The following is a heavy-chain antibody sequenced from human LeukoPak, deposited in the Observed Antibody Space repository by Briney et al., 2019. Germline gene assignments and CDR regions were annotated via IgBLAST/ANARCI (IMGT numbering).Heavy chain of an antibody. CDR1: GGSIRSSYYY. D-gene: IGHD5-12*01. V-gene: IGHV4-39*07. CDR2: IYDSGST. Sequence: PSETLSLTCTVSGGSIRSSYYYWGWIRQPPGKGLEWIGSIYDSGSTYYNPSLKSRVTISVDTSKNQFSLKLSSVTAADTAVYYCARGPLDSGYTYFDYWGQGTLVSVAS. CDR3: ARGPLDSGYTYFDY. J-gene: IGHJ4*02.